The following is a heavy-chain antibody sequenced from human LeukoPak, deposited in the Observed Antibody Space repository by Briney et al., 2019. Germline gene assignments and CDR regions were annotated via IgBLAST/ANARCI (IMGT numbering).Heavy chain of an antibody. D-gene: IGHD6-19*01. Sequence: GGSPRLSRAASGFTFSSYAMSWVRQAPGKGLEWVSAISGSGGSTYYADSVKGRFTISRDNSKDTLYLQMNSLRAEDTAVYYCTRAIKIAVAGAFDIWGQGTMVTVSS. CDR3: TRAIKIAVAGAFDI. CDR2: ISGSGGST. J-gene: IGHJ3*02. V-gene: IGHV3-23*01. CDR1: GFTFSSYA.